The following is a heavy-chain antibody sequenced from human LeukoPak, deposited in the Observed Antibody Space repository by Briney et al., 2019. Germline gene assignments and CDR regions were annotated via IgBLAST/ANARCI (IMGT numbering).Heavy chain of an antibody. CDR1: RFTFSTFA. CDR3: ARGGGLDV. Sequence: GGSLRLSCVASRFTFSTFAMNWVRQAPGKGLEWVSSINGSGGRTAYTDSVKGRFTISRDNSRNTLYLQIGSLRAEDTAVYFCARGGGLDVWGQGATVTVSS. J-gene: IGHJ6*02. D-gene: IGHD3-16*01. CDR2: INGSGGRT. V-gene: IGHV3-23*01.